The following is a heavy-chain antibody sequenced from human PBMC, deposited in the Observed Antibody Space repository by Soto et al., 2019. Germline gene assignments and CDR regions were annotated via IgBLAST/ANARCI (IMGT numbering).Heavy chain of an antibody. Sequence: QVQLVQSGAEVKKPGASVKVSCEGSGDTFTTYGISWVRQAPGQGLEWMGWISGYNGNTNYAQKFQGRVTMTTDTSTNTANRELGGLTSDDTAVYYCAREYCSSVSCEGVDYWGQGPLVTVSS. CDR2: ISGYNGNT. J-gene: IGHJ4*02. V-gene: IGHV1-18*01. CDR3: AREYCSSVSCEGVDY. CDR1: GDTFTTYG. D-gene: IGHD2-2*01.